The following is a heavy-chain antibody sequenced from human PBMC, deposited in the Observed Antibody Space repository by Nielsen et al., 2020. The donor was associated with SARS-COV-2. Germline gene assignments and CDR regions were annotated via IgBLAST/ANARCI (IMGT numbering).Heavy chain of an antibody. CDR3: ASGDPLPPYVGLDV. CDR2: ISYDGSDN. V-gene: IGHV3-30*03. D-gene: IGHD3-10*01. CDR1: GFTFSDYY. J-gene: IGHJ6*02. Sequence: GESLKISCAASGFTFSDYYMSWIRQAPGKGLEWVALISYDGSDNYYADSVKGRFTISRDNSRSTLYLQMNSLRAEDTAVYYCASGDPLPPYVGLDVWGQGTTVTVSS.